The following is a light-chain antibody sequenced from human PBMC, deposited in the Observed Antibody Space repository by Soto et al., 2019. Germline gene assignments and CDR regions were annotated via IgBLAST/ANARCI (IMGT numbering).Light chain of an antibody. CDR3: QQYNNWPFS. V-gene: IGKV3-15*01. Sequence: EIVMTQSPATLSVSPGERATLSCMASQSVSSKLAWYQQKPGQAPRLLIYGASTRATGIPARFSGSGSGTEFTLTIGSLQSEDFAVYFCQQYNNWPFSFGQGTRLEIK. CDR2: GAS. CDR1: QSVSSK. J-gene: IGKJ5*01.